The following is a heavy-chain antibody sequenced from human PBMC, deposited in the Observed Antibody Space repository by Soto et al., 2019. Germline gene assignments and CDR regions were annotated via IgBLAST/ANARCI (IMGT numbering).Heavy chain of an antibody. CDR3: ARGRDYYDILSGYVNWFDP. CDR2: INHSGNT. Sequence: QVQLQQWGAGLLKPSETLSLTCAVYGGSFSDYYWDWIRQPPGKGLEWIGEINHSGNTNYNPSLKSRVPISLDTSKNQLSVKLRSVTAADTAVYYCARGRDYYDILSGYVNWFDPWGQGTLVTVSS. CDR1: GGSFSDYY. D-gene: IGHD3-9*01. V-gene: IGHV4-34*01. J-gene: IGHJ5*02.